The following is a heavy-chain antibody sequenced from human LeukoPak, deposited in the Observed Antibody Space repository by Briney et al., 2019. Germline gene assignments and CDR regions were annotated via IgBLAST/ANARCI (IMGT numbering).Heavy chain of an antibody. CDR3: ARDRYMDV. J-gene: IGHJ6*03. CDR1: GGSMNNYY. Sequence: RAGGSLRLSCTVSGGSMNNYYWTWIRQPPGKGLEWVGHIHYSGSTNYNPSLKSRVTISGDTSKNQFSLKLSSVTAADTAVYYCARDRYMDVWGKGTTVTVSS. CDR2: IHYSGST. V-gene: IGHV4-59*01.